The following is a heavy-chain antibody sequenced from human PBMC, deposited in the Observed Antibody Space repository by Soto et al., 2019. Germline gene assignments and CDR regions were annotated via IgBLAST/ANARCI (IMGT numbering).Heavy chain of an antibody. CDR2: INGANGNT. CDR3: ARGKGMEENYYYHGMDV. CDR1: GYSFSTYS. J-gene: IGHJ6*02. V-gene: IGHV1-3*01. D-gene: IGHD1-1*01. Sequence: QVQVVQSGAEVKKPGASVKVSCKASGYSFSTYSMHWVRQAPGQGLEWMGWINGANGNTRYSRKFKDRVSISRDTPASTGYMELSSLRSEDTAVYYCARGKGMEENYYYHGMDVWGPGTTVIVSS.